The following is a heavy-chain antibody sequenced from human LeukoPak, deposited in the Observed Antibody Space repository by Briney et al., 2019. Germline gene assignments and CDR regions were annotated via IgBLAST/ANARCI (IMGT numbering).Heavy chain of an antibody. J-gene: IGHJ6*02. CDR3: ARLQSPRDRSGSYYYYYYGMDV. CDR2: IYPGDSDT. Sequence: GESLKISCKGSGYIFTSYWIGWVRQMPGKGLEWMGIIYPGDSDTRYSPSFQGQVTISADKSISTAYLQWSSLKASDTAMYYCARLQSPRDRSGSYYYYYYGMDVWGQGTTVTVSS. CDR1: GYIFTSYW. V-gene: IGHV5-51*01. D-gene: IGHD1-26*01.